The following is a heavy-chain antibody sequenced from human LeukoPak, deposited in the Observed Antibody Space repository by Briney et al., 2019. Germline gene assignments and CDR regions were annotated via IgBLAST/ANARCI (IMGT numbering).Heavy chain of an antibody. CDR2: ISGSGGST. D-gene: IGHD3-9*01. J-gene: IGHJ6*02. Sequence: GSLRLSCAASGFTFSSYAMSWVRQAPGKGLEWVSAISGSGGSTYYADSVKGRFTISRDNSKNTLYLQMNSLRAEDTAVYYCAKTGFSYYDILTGYYPDYYGMDVWGQGTTVTVSS. CDR1: GFTFSSYA. CDR3: AKTGFSYYDILTGYYPDYYGMDV. V-gene: IGHV3-23*01.